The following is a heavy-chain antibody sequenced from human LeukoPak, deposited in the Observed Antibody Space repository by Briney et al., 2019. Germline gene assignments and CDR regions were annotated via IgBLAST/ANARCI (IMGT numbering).Heavy chain of an antibody. CDR3: TCSLADWNADLADY. J-gene: IGHJ4*02. CDR2: ISGSGSGT. CDR1: GFTFSGYA. D-gene: IGHD1-1*01. Sequence: GGSLRLSCAASGFTFSGYAICWVRQAPGKGLEWVSAISGSGSGTYYADSVKGRFTISRDNSKNTVYLQMNSLKTEDTAVYYCTCSLADWNADLADYWGQGTLVTVSS. V-gene: IGHV3-23*01.